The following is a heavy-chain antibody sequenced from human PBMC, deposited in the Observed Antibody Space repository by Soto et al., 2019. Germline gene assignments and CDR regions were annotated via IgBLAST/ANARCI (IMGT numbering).Heavy chain of an antibody. CDR3: ASRLAGTGY. V-gene: IGHV3-48*01. J-gene: IGHJ4*02. CDR2: ISSSSSTI. D-gene: IGHD6-19*01. Sequence: EVQLVESGGGLVQPGGSLRLSCAASGFTFSSYSMNWVRQAPGKGLEWVSYISSSSSTIYYADSVKGRFTISRDNAKNSLYLQLTSLRAEDTAVYYCASRLAGTGYWGQGTLVTVSS. CDR1: GFTFSSYS.